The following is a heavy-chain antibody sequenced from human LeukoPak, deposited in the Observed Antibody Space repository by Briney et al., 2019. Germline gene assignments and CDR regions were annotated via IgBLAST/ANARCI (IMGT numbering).Heavy chain of an antibody. CDR3: AKEGNRYRDY. CDR1: GFTFGSYA. Sequence: AGGSLRLSCAASGFTFGSYAKSWVRQAPGKGLEWVSTISGSGGSTYYADSVKGRFTISRDNSKNTLYLQMNSLRAEDTAVYYCAKEGNRYRDYWGQGTLVTVSS. CDR2: ISGSGGST. D-gene: IGHD3-9*01. J-gene: IGHJ4*02. V-gene: IGHV3-23*01.